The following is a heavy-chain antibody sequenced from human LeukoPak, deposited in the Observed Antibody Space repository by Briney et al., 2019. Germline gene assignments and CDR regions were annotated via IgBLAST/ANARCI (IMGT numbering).Heavy chain of an antibody. Sequence: PSETLSLTCTVYGGSISSYYWSWIRQPPGKGMEWIGYIYYSGSTNYHHSLKSRVTISVHTSKNQFSLKLSSVTAADTAVYYCARGRGDPFFDYCGQGTLVTVSS. V-gene: IGHV4-59*01. CDR3: ARGRGDPFFDY. CDR2: IYYSGST. D-gene: IGHD2-21*02. CDR1: GGSISSYY. J-gene: IGHJ4*02.